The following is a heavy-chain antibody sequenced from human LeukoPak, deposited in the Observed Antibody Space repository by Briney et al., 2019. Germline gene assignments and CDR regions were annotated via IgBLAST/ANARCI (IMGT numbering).Heavy chain of an antibody. J-gene: IGHJ5*02. CDR3: ARGQYGSGSYYP. D-gene: IGHD3-10*01. Sequence: TVSLTCAVSGGSFSDYYCSWIRQPPGKGLEWIGEINHSGSTNYNPSLKSRVTISVDTSKNQFSLKLSSVTAADTAVYYCARGQYGSGSYYPWGQGTLVSVSS. V-gene: IGHV4-34*01. CDR1: GGSFSDYY. CDR2: INHSGST.